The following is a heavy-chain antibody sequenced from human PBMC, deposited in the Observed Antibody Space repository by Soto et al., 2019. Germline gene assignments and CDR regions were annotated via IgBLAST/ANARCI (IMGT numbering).Heavy chain of an antibody. J-gene: IGHJ4*02. V-gene: IGHV3-30-3*01. CDR2: ISYDGSSK. D-gene: IGHD3-22*01. CDR1: GFTFSSYA. CDR3: ARDKDYYDSSGYDFDY. Sequence: GGSLRLSCAASGFTFSSYAMHWVRQAPGKGLEWVAVISYDGSSKYYADSVKGRFTISRDNSKNTLYLQMNSLRAEDTAVYYCARDKDYYDSSGYDFDYWGQGTLVTVSS.